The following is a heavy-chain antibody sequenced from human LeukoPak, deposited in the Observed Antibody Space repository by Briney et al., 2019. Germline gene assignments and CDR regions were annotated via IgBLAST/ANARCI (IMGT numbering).Heavy chain of an antibody. V-gene: IGHV3-53*01. Sequence: GGSLRLSCAASGFTVSSNYMSWVRQAPGKGLEWVSVIYSGGSTYYADSVKGRFTISRDNAKNTLYLQMNSLRAEDTAVYYCARATQNWFDPWGQGTLVTVSS. J-gene: IGHJ5*02. CDR3: ARATQNWFDP. CDR1: GFTVSSNY. CDR2: IYSGGST.